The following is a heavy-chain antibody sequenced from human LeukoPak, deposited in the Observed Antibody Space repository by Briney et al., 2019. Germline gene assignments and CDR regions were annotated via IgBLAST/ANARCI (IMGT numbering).Heavy chain of an antibody. CDR2: IYYSGST. D-gene: IGHD2-8*01. V-gene: IGHV4-59*01. CDR3: ARSKWASDDAFDI. CDR1: GGSISSYY. Sequence: SETLSLTCTVSGGSISSYYWSWIRQPPGKGLEWIGYIYYSGSTNYNPSLKSRVTISVDTSKNQFSLKLSSVTAADTAVYYCARSKWASDDAFDIWGQGTMATVSS. J-gene: IGHJ3*02.